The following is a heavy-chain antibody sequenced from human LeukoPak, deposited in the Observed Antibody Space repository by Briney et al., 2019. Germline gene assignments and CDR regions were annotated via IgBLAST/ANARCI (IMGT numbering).Heavy chain of an antibody. J-gene: IGHJ6*02. CDR2: IFGSGGSP. CDR3: DNVRGRGNDETKYGMDV. Sequence: GGSLRLSCAASGFTFNSYAMYWVRQAPGKGLEWISGIFGSGGSPHYADSVKGRFTISRDNAKNTLYLQMNRLRAEDTAVYYCDNVRGRGNDETKYGMDVWGQGTTVTVSS. D-gene: IGHD4-23*01. V-gene: IGHV3-23*01. CDR1: GFTFNSYA.